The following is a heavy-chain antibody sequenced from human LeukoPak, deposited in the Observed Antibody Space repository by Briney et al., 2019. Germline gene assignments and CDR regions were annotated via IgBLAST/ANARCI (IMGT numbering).Heavy chain of an antibody. D-gene: IGHD3-22*01. V-gene: IGHV3-74*01. Sequence: PGGSLRLSCAASGFTFSNYWMHWVRQAPGKGLVWVSRINTDGSRITYADSVKGRFTISRDNAMNTGYLQMNSLRAEDTAVYYCARVLSGSWDWFDPWGQGTLVTVSS. CDR1: GFTFSNYW. CDR3: ARVLSGSWDWFDP. J-gene: IGHJ5*02. CDR2: INTDGSRI.